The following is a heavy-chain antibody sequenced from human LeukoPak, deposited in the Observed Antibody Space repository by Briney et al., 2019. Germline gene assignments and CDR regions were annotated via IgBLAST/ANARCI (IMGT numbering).Heavy chain of an antibody. CDR3: YIIWFGDLGIDY. CDR2: IYPADSDT. Sequence: GESLKISCKGSGYNFTSYWIGWVRQMPGKGLEWMGVIYPADSDTRYSPSFQGRVTISADKSISTAYLQWSSLKASDTAMYYCYIIWFGDLGIDYWGQGTLVTVSS. D-gene: IGHD3-10*01. V-gene: IGHV5-51*01. J-gene: IGHJ4*02. CDR1: GYNFTSYW.